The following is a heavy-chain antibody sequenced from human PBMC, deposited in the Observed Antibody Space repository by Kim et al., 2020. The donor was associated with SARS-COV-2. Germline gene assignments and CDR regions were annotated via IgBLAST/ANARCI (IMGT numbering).Heavy chain of an antibody. Sequence: SETLSLTCTVSGGSISSYYWSWIRQPPGKGLEWIGYIYYSGSTNYNPSLKSRVTISVDTSKNQFSLKLSSVTAADTAVYYCARGRFFYYYGSGKSETMDVWGQGTTVTVSS. CDR1: GGSISSYY. V-gene: IGHV4-59*01. CDR3: ARGRFFYYYGSGKSETMDV. CDR2: IYYSGST. J-gene: IGHJ6*02. D-gene: IGHD3-10*01.